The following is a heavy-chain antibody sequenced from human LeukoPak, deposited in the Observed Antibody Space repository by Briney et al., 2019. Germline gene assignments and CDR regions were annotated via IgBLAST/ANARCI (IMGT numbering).Heavy chain of an antibody. V-gene: IGHV3-23*01. CDR1: GITFSNYA. D-gene: IGHD5-18*01. Sequence: GGSLRLSCVASGITFSNYAVSWVRQAPEKGLDWVSVISGSAHKIRYADSVKGRFTISRDNSENIVYLQMNNLRVEDSAVYYCAGRPTGYSSGYIHWGQGTLVTVSS. CDR2: ISGSAHKI. CDR3: AGRPTGYSSGYIH. J-gene: IGHJ4*02.